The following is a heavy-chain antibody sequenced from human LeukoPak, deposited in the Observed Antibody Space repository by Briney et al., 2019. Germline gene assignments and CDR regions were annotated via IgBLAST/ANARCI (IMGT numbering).Heavy chain of an antibody. Sequence: SETLSLTCAVYGGSFSGYYWSWIRQPPGKGLEWIGEINHSGSTNYNPSLKSRVTISVDKSKNQFSLKLSSVTAADTAVYYCARDLVDYYDSSGYGAFDIWGQGTMVTVSS. D-gene: IGHD3-22*01. CDR2: INHSGST. CDR3: ARDLVDYYDSSGYGAFDI. V-gene: IGHV4-34*01. J-gene: IGHJ3*02. CDR1: GGSFSGYY.